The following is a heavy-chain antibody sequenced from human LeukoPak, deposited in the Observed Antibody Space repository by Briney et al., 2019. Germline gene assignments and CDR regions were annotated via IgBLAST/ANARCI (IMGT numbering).Heavy chain of an antibody. CDR3: AAGPAGNGHLSSY. D-gene: IGHD1-1*01. V-gene: IGHV3-74*01. CDR1: GFTFSNYW. CDR2: INGDGNRL. Sequence: GESLRLSCAASGFTFSNYWLHWVRQVPGKGLMWVSRINGDGNRLNYADSVEGRFTISRDNAKNTLYLQMNSLRAEDSAVYYCAAGPAGNGHLSSYWGQGTRVTVSS. J-gene: IGHJ4*02.